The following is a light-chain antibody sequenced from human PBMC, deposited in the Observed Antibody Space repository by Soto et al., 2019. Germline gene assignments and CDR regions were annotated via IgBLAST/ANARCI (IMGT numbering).Light chain of an antibody. CDR2: GAS. CDR3: QQYNTSPWT. Sequence: DTVLTQSPGTLSLSPGERATLSCRASQTVSSAYLAWFQQKPGQAPRLLIYGASSRATGIPDRFSGAGSGTEFTLTISRVAPEDYAVYYCQQYNTSPWTLGQGTKVDTK. J-gene: IGKJ1*01. V-gene: IGKV3-20*01. CDR1: QTVSSAY.